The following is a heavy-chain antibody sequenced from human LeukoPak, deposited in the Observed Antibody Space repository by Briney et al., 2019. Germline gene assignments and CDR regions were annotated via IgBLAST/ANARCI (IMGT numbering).Heavy chain of an antibody. CDR1: GFTFSSYW. D-gene: IGHD1-26*01. CDR3: ARGPLLGSYFPYYFDY. J-gene: IGHJ4*02. Sequence: GGSLRLSCAASGFTFSSYWMSWVRQAPGKGLEWVANIKQDGSEKYYVDSVKGRFTISRDNAKNSLYLQMNSLRAEDTAVYYCARGPLLGSYFPYYFDYWGQGTLVTVSP. CDR2: IKQDGSEK. V-gene: IGHV3-7*01.